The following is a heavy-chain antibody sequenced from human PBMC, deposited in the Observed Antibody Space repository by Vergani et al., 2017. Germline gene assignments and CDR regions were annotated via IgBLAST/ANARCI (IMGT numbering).Heavy chain of an antibody. CDR1: GFTFSSYS. CDR2: ISSSSSTI. CDR3: AKGFLEDI. V-gene: IGHV3-48*02. J-gene: IGHJ3*02. Sequence: EVQLVESGGGLVQPGGSLRLSCAASGFTFSSYSMNWVRQAPGKGLEWVSYISSSSSTIYYADSVKGRFTIPRDNAKNALYRQMNRLRDEDTAVYYCAKGFLEDIWGQGTMVTVSS. D-gene: IGHD3-3*01.